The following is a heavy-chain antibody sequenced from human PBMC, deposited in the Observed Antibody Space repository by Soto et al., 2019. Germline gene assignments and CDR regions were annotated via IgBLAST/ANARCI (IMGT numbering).Heavy chain of an antibody. D-gene: IGHD6-19*01. J-gene: IGHJ3*02. Sequence: GASVKVSCKASGGTFSSYAISWVRQAPGQGLEWMGGIIPIFGTANYAQKFQGRVTITADESTSTAYMELSSLRSEDTAVYYCARDNSEQWLVPAGFDIWGQGTMVTVSS. CDR1: GGTFSSYA. V-gene: IGHV1-69*13. CDR3: ARDNSEQWLVPAGFDI. CDR2: IIPIFGTA.